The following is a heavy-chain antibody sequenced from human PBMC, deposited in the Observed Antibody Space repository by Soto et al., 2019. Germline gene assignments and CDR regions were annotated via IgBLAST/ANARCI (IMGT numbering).Heavy chain of an antibody. CDR3: ARGLTTVVRVKQNGYYFDY. Sequence: NPSETLSLACAVSGYSISSGYYWGWIRQPPGKGLEWIGSIYHSGSTYYNPSLKSRVTISVDTSKNQFSLKLSSVTAADTAVYYCARGLTTVVRVKQNGYYFDYWGQGTLVTVSS. CDR2: IYHSGST. J-gene: IGHJ4*02. CDR1: GYSISSGYY. V-gene: IGHV4-38-2*01. D-gene: IGHD4-17*01.